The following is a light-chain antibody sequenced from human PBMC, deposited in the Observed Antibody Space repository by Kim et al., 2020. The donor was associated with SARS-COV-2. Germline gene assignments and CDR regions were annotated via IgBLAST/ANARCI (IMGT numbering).Light chain of an antibody. J-gene: IGKJ2*01. CDR2: DAS. V-gene: IGKV3-15*01. CDR1: QSVGRN. CDR3: QHYKNWPAYT. Sequence: EIVMTQSPATVSVSPGERATLSCRASQSVGRNLAWYQQKPGQPPSLLIYDASTRATDLSARFSGSGSGTEFTLTISTVQSEDFAVYYFQHYKNWPAYTLGQGTKLEI.